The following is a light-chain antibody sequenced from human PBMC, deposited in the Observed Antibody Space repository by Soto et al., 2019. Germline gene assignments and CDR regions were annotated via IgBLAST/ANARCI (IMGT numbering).Light chain of an antibody. CDR1: SSDVDGYNY. CDR2: DVS. J-gene: IGLJ1*01. CDR3: ISYTTISTYV. Sequence: QSALTQPASVSGSPGQSIAISCTGTSSDVDGYNYVSWYQHHPGKAPKLMIYDVSSRPSGVSNRFSGSESGNTASLTISGLQAEDEADYYCISYTTISTYVFGTGTKLTVL. V-gene: IGLV2-14*03.